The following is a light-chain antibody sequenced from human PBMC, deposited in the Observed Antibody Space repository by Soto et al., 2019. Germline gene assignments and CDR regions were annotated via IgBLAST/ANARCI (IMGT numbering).Light chain of an antibody. Sequence: EVVMTQSPDSLSVSPGERANLSCRASQSVSSNLAWYQQKPGQAPRLLIYGASGRATGIPDRFSGSGSGTDFTLTISRLEPEDFAVYYCQQYGSSLWTFGQGTKVDIK. J-gene: IGKJ1*01. CDR1: QSVSSN. CDR2: GAS. CDR3: QQYGSSLWT. V-gene: IGKV3-20*01.